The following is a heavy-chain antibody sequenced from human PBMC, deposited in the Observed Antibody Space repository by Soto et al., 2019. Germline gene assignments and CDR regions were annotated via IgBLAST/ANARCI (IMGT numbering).Heavy chain of an antibody. CDR1: GGTFSTYA. V-gene: IGHV1-69*05. Sequence: QVQLVQSGAEVKKPESSVKVSCKAPGGTFSTYAISWVRQAPGQGLEWMGGIIPMFGTANYAQRFQDRVTVTXXEATNKVYRKLSSLRSEDTAVYFCASGIQLWLRRINTGYSGWGQGTLVTVSS. CDR3: ASGIQLWLRRINTGYSG. D-gene: IGHD5-18*01. CDR2: IIPMFGTA. J-gene: IGHJ4*02.